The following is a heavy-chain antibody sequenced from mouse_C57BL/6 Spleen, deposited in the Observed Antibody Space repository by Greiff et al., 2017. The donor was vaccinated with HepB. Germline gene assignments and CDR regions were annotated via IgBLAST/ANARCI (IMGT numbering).Heavy chain of an antibody. V-gene: IGHV1-9*01. CDR2: ILPGSGST. J-gene: IGHJ4*01. CDR3: AREAIYYYGSSVRDYAMDY. Sequence: QVQLQQSGAELMKPGASVKLSCKATGYTFTGYWIEWVKQRPGHGLEWIGEILPGSGSTNYNEKFKGKATFTADTSSNTAYMQLSSLTTEDSAIYYCAREAIYYYGSSVRDYAMDYWGQGTSVTVSS. CDR1: GYTFTGYW. D-gene: IGHD1-1*01.